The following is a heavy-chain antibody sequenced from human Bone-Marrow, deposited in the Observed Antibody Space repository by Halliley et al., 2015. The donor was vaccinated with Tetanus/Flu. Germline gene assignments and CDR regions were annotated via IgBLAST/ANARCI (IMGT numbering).Heavy chain of an antibody. V-gene: IGHV3-13*01. D-gene: IGHD6-19*01. J-gene: IGHJ4*02. CDR1: GFTFSSYD. Sequence: SLRLSCAASGFTFSSYDMHWFRQPTGKGLEWVSVVGTGDDTSYAGSVKGRFSVSRDNAKSSLYLQMNGLRAGDTAVYYCAKGFGSGWYEAGFSWGQGTQVTVSS. CDR2: VGTGDDT. CDR3: AKGFGSGWYEAGFS.